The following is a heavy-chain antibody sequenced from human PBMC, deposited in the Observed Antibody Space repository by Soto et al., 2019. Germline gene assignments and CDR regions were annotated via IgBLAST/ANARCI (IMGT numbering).Heavy chain of an antibody. CDR2: ISGSGGST. CDR1: GFTFSSYA. J-gene: IGHJ3*02. Sequence: PGGSLRLSFAASGFTFSSYAMSWVRQAPGKGLEWVSAISGSGGSTYYADSVKGRFTISRDNFKNRLYLQMNSLRAEDTAVYYCAKDLYDRLGMAFDIWGQGTMVTVSS. V-gene: IGHV3-23*01. D-gene: IGHD3-22*01. CDR3: AKDLYDRLGMAFDI.